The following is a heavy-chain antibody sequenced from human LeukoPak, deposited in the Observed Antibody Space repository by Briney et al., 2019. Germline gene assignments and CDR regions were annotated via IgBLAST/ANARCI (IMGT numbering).Heavy chain of an antibody. CDR1: GYTFTSYG. Sequence: ASVKVSCKASGYTFTSYGISWVRQAPGQGLEGMGWNSAYNGNTNYAQKLQGRVTMTTDTSTSTAYMELRSLRSDDTAVYYCARDGLRFLEWLRGSWFDPWGQGTLVTVSS. D-gene: IGHD3-3*01. CDR2: NSAYNGNT. J-gene: IGHJ5*02. CDR3: ARDGLRFLEWLRGSWFDP. V-gene: IGHV1-18*01.